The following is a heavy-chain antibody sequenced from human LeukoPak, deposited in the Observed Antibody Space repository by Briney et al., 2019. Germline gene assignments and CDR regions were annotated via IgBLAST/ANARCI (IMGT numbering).Heavy chain of an antibody. J-gene: IGHJ6*03. CDR2: FYYGNST. Sequence: PSETLSLTCTVSGGSVKTKLYYWGWVRQPPGKGLEWIGNFYYGNSTYYNSSLESRATISEDASQNQFFLKLNSVTAADTALYYCARVPTSHYGSGSSARFYYYYIDVWGRGTSVTVSS. CDR3: ARVPTSHYGSGSSARFYYYYIDV. V-gene: IGHV4-39*01. D-gene: IGHD3-10*01. CDR1: GGSVKTKLYY.